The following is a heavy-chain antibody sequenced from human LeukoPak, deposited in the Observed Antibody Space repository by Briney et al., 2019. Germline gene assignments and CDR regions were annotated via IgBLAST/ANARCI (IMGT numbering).Heavy chain of an antibody. CDR3: ARGGQYCSGGSCYSLSLHAFDI. J-gene: IGHJ3*02. D-gene: IGHD2-15*01. CDR2: INHSGST. Sequence: NSSETLSLTCAVYGGSFSGYYWSWIRQPPGKGLEWIGEINHSGSTNYNPSLKSRVTISVDTSKNQFSLKLSSVTAADTAVYYCARGGQYCSGGSCYSLSLHAFDIWGQGTMVTVSS. V-gene: IGHV4-34*01. CDR1: GGSFSGYY.